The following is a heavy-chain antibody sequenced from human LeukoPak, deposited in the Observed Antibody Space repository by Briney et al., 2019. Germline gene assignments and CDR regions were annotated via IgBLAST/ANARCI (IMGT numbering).Heavy chain of an antibody. V-gene: IGHV3-7*01. CDR3: ARRKFSGSYSPYYYYYYMDV. CDR1: GFTFSSYW. D-gene: IGHD1-26*01. J-gene: IGHJ6*03. Sequence: QPGGSLRLSCAASGFTFSSYWMSWVRQAPGKGLEWVANIKQDGSEKYYVDSVKGRFTISRDNAKNSLYLQMNSLRAEDTAVYYCARRKFSGSYSPYYYYYYMDVWGKGTTVTVSS. CDR2: IKQDGSEK.